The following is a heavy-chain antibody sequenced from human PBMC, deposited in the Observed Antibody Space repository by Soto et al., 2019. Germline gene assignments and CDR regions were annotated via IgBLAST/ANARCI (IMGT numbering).Heavy chain of an antibody. J-gene: IGHJ6*02. Sequence: GGSLRLSCAASGFTFGTYAMSWVCQSPGKGLEWVSSISGSDGTTYYADSVKGRFSISRDKSKNTLYLQMNSLRAEDTAIYHCAKLDFWNSYYGLDVWGQGTTVTVSS. CDR2: ISGSDGTT. CDR3: AKLDFWNSYYGLDV. CDR1: GFTFGTYA. D-gene: IGHD3-3*01. V-gene: IGHV3-23*01.